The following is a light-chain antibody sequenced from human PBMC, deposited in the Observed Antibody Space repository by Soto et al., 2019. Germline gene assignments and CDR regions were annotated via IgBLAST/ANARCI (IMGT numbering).Light chain of an antibody. V-gene: IGKV1-5*01. CDR1: QSISSW. CDR3: QQYDTFST. J-gene: IGKJ1*01. Sequence: DIQMTQSPSTLSASVGDRVTITCRASQSISSWLAWYQQKPGKAPKLLIHGASSLESGVPSRFSGSGSGTEFTLTISSLQPDYFATYYCQQYDTFSTFGQGTKVEIK. CDR2: GAS.